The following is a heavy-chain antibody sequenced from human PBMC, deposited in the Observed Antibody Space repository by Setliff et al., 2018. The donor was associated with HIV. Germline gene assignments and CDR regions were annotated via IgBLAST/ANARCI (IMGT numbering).Heavy chain of an antibody. CDR2: IYSSGST. CDR3: ARAEFGSGVYY. Sequence: SETLSLTCTVSGGSISSYYWSWIRQPPGKVLEWLGHIYSSGSTNYNPSLKSRVTISVDTSQNQFSLKLYSVTAADTSGYYCARAEFGSGVYYWGQGTLVTVSS. CDR1: GGSISSYY. J-gene: IGHJ4*02. D-gene: IGHD3-10*01. V-gene: IGHV4-4*09.